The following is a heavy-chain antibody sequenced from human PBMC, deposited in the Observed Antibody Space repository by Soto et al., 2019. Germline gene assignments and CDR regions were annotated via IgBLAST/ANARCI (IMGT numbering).Heavy chain of an antibody. CDR3: ARSTGQLWFAC. Sequence: QVQLVQSGAEVKKPGSSVKVSCKASGGTFSSYTISWVRQAPGQGLEWMGRIIPILGIANYAQKFQGRLTITADKPTGTAYRQLSSLRSEDTAVYYCARSTGQLWFACWGQGTLVTVSS. CDR2: IIPILGIA. J-gene: IGHJ4*02. V-gene: IGHV1-69*02. D-gene: IGHD5-18*01. CDR1: GGTFSSYT.